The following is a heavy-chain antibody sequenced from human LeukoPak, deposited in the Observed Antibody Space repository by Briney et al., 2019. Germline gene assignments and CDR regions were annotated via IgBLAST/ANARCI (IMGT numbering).Heavy chain of an antibody. CDR2: ISSSGSSI. Sequence: GGSLGLSCAASGFTFSSYSMNWVRQVPGKGLEWVSYISSSGSSIYYAESAKGRFTISRDNAKSSLYLQMHSLRAEDTAVYYCASSVGLLWVEGDAFDIWGQGTVVTVSS. CDR3: ASSVGLLWVEGDAFDI. J-gene: IGHJ3*02. D-gene: IGHD3-10*01. V-gene: IGHV3-48*04. CDR1: GFTFSSYS.